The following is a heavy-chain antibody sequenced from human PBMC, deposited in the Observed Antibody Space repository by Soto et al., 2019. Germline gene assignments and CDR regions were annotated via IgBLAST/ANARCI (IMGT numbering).Heavy chain of an antibody. CDR2: IIPIFGAA. V-gene: IGHV1-69*12. J-gene: IGHJ6*02. D-gene: IGHD6-13*01. Sequence: QVQLVQSGAEVKKPGSSVKVSCKASRGTFSSDGISWVRQAPGQGLEWMGGIIPIFGAANYAQKFHGRVTIIADESTSTAYRELSSLRYEDTAVYYCASDPPAAGTNGMDVWGQGTTVTVSS. CDR1: RGTFSSDG. CDR3: ASDPPAAGTNGMDV.